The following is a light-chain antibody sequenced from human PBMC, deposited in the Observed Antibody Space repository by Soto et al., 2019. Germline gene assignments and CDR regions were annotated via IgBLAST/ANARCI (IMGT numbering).Light chain of an antibody. CDR3: QQSNSTPLP. Sequence: DIQMTQSPSSLSASVGDRVTITCRASPIISSHLNWYQQKPGKAPKLLIYASSSWQSGAPSRFSSSGAGTDFTLTVSTLQPEEFASYYCQQSNSTPLPFGGGTKVEIK. V-gene: IGKV1-39*01. CDR2: ASS. J-gene: IGKJ4*01. CDR1: PIISSH.